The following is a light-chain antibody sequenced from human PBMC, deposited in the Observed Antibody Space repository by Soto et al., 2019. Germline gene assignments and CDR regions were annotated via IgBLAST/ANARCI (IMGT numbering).Light chain of an antibody. Sequence: QSVLTLPPSASGTPGQKITISCSGSSANIGTNTVDWYQQLPGTAPKLLIYYNNQRPSGVPDRFSGSKSGTSASLAISGLQSEDEADYYCVAWDAIMNGPEVGGGTQPTVL. CDR2: YNN. J-gene: IGLJ2*01. CDR3: VAWDAIMNGPE. CDR1: SANIGTNT. V-gene: IGLV1-44*01.